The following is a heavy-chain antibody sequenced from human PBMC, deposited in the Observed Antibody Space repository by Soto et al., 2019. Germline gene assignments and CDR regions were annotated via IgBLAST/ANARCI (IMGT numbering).Heavy chain of an antibody. Sequence: GASVEVSCKASGYSFTSLDINWVRQTAGQGLEWMGWMQPSTGRTGYAQKFQGRVTMTRDTSINTAYMELTTLTSDDTAFYYCARGVSAGVDYWGQGALVTVSS. J-gene: IGHJ4*02. D-gene: IGHD1-26*01. CDR3: ARGVSAGVDY. CDR1: GYSFTSLD. CDR2: MQPSTGRT. V-gene: IGHV1-8*01.